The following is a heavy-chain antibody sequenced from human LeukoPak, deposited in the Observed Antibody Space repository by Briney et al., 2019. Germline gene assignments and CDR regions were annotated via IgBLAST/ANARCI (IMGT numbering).Heavy chain of an antibody. D-gene: IGHD3-3*01. V-gene: IGHV3-7*01. CDR1: GFRISSYW. J-gene: IGHJ4*01. CDR3: ASTHGDEAGRLGD. CDR2: IKEDGSEK. Sequence: GGSLRLSCAVSGFRISSYWMTWVRQAPGKGLEWVANIKEDGSEKYYVDSVKGRFSISRDNAMNSLYLQMNSLRAGDTALYYYASTHGDEAGRLGDWGQGTLVTVSS.